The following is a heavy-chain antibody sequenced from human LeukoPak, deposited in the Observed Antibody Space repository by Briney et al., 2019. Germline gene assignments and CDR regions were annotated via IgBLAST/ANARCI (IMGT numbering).Heavy chain of an antibody. D-gene: IGHD3-9*01. CDR2: ISSSSNTI. Sequence: GGSLRLSCVASGFTFSSYTMNWVRQAPGKGLEWVSYISSSSNTIYYADSVKGRFTISRDNSKNTLYLQMNSLRVDDTAVYFCASGASADYDILTGYFNGYFDYWGQGTLVTVSS. CDR1: GFTFSSYT. V-gene: IGHV3-48*01. J-gene: IGHJ4*02. CDR3: ASGASADYDILTGYFNGYFDY.